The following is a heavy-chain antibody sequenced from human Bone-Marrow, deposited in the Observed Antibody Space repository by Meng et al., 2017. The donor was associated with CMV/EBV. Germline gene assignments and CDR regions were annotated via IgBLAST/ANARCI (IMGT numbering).Heavy chain of an antibody. D-gene: IGHD6-6*01. CDR3: ARGGIAARIRGSWFDP. Sequence: GESLKISCAASGFTFSSYSMNWVRQAPGKGLEWVSSISSSSSYIYYADSVKGRFTISRDNAKNSLYLQMNSLRAEDTAVYYCARGGIAARIRGSWFDPWGQGTLGTVSS. J-gene: IGHJ5*02. CDR2: ISSSSSYI. V-gene: IGHV3-21*01. CDR1: GFTFSSYS.